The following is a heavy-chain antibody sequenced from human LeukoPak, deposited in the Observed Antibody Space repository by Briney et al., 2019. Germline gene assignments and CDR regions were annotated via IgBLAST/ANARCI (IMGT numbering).Heavy chain of an antibody. CDR1: GGTFSSYA. D-gene: IGHD1-1*01. CDR2: IIPIFGTA. Sequence: SVKVSCKASGGTFSSYAISWVRQAPGQGLEWMGGIIPIFGTASYAQKFQGRVTITADKSTSTAYMELSSLRSEDTAVYYCARWAQLERRRVKGDGMDVWGKGTTVTVSS. J-gene: IGHJ6*04. CDR3: ARWAQLERRRVKGDGMDV. V-gene: IGHV1-69*06.